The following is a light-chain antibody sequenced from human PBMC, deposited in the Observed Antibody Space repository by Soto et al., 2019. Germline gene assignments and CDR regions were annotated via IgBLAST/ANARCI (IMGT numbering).Light chain of an antibody. V-gene: IGLV1-44*01. J-gene: IGLJ1*01. CDR2: SNN. CDR1: SSNIGSNT. Sequence: QSDLTQPPSASGTPGQRVTISCSGSSSNIGSNTVNWYQQLPGTAPKLLIYSNNQRPSGVPDRFSGSKSGTSASLAISGLQSEGEADYYCAAWDDSLNGFYVFGTGTKVTV. CDR3: AAWDDSLNGFYV.